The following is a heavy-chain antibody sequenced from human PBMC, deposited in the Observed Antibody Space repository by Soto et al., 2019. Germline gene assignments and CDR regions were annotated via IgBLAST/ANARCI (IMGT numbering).Heavy chain of an antibody. J-gene: IGHJ6*02. V-gene: IGHV4-4*02. CDR2: IYHSGST. CDR1: GGSISSSNW. Sequence: SETLSLTCAVSGGSISSSNWLSWVRQPPGKGLEWIGEIYHSGSTNYNPSLKSRVTISVDKSKNQFSLKLSSVTAADTAVYYCARHKVGVRGGGYYYYGMDVWGQGTTVTVSS. D-gene: IGHD3-10*01. CDR3: ARHKVGVRGGGYYYYGMDV.